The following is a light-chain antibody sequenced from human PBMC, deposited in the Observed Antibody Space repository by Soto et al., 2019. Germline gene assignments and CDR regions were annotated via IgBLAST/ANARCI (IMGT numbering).Light chain of an antibody. CDR2: DNN. CDR1: SSNIGAGFD. J-gene: IGLJ2*01. CDR3: QSYDSSLDGRL. Sequence: QLVLTQPPSVSGAPGQRVTISCTGSSSNIGAGFDVHWYQQLPGTAPKLLIYDNNNRPSGVPDRFSGSKSGTSASLAITGLQAEDEADYYCQSYDSSLDGRLFGGGTKLTVL. V-gene: IGLV1-40*01.